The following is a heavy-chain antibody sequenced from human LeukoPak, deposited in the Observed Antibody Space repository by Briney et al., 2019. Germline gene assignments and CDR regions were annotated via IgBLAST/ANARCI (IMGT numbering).Heavy chain of an antibody. Sequence: PGGSLRLSCAASGFTFSSYAMSWVRQAPGKGLEWFSSITGGGDTTHYAASVQGRFTISRDNSKNTLYLQMNSLRGEDTAVYHCARRDRGSWHFDYWGQGTLVTVSS. V-gene: IGHV3-23*01. CDR2: ITGGGDTT. CDR3: ARRDRGSWHFDY. D-gene: IGHD6-13*01. J-gene: IGHJ4*02. CDR1: GFTFSSYA.